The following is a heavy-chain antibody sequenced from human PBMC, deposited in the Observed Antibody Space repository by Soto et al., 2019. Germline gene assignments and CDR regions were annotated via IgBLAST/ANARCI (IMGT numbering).Heavy chain of an antibody. CDR3: ARERVGLTAIPRWFDP. V-gene: IGHV3-21*01. D-gene: IGHD2-21*02. Sequence: GSSLRLSCAASGFTFSSYSMNWVRQAPGKGLEWVSSISSSSSYIYYADSVKGRFTISRDNAKNSLYLQMNILRAEDTAVYYCARERVGLTAIPRWFDPWGQGTLVTVSS. CDR2: ISSSSSYI. J-gene: IGHJ5*02. CDR1: GFTFSSYS.